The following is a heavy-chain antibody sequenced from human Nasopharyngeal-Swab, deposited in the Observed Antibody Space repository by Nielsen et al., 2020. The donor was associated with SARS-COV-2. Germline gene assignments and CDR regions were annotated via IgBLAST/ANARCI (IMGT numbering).Heavy chain of an antibody. J-gene: IGHJ3*02. V-gene: IGHV3-30*18. CDR3: AKSRDGYNYDAFHI. CDR2: ISYDGSNK. D-gene: IGHD5-24*01. Sequence: GESLKISCAASGFTFSSYGMHWVRQAPGKGLEWVAVISYDGSNKYYADSVKGRFTTSRDNSKNTLYLHMSSLRTEDTAVYYCAKSRDGYNYDAFHIWGHGTMVTVSS. CDR1: GFTFSSYG.